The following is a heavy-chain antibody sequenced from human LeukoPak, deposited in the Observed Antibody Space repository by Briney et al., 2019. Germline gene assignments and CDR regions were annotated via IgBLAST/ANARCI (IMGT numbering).Heavy chain of an antibody. CDR3: AREVPGIAVAGTPGFDY. CDR1: GVSVTSNTYY. D-gene: IGHD6-19*01. Sequence: PSETLSLTCPVSGVSVTSNTYYWSWIRQPPGKGLEWIGYIYYSGSTNYNPSLKSRVTISVDTSKNQFSLKLSSVTAADTAVYYCAREVPGIAVAGTPGFDYWGQGTLVTVSS. CDR2: IYYSGST. J-gene: IGHJ4*02. V-gene: IGHV4-61*01.